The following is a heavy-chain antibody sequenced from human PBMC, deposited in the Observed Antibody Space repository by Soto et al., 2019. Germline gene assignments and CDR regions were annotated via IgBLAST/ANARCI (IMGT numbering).Heavy chain of an antibody. V-gene: IGHV1-69*13. Sequence: ASVKVSCKASGGTFSSYAISWVRQAPGQGLEWMGGIIPIFGTANYAQKFQGRVTITADESTSTAYMELSSLRSEDTAVYYCALEEGVTIFGVVIAKPSEYGMDVWGQGTTVTVSS. CDR1: GGTFSSYA. D-gene: IGHD3-3*01. CDR3: ALEEGVTIFGVVIAKPSEYGMDV. CDR2: IIPIFGTA. J-gene: IGHJ6*02.